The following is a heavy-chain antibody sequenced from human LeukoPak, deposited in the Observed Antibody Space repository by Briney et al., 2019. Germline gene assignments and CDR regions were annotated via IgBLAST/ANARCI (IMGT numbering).Heavy chain of an antibody. CDR1: GGSFSGYY. D-gene: IGHD3-10*01. V-gene: IGHV4-34*01. J-gene: IGHJ5*02. CDR3: ARGHLLWFGEKSNWFDP. CDR2: INHSGST. Sequence: SETLSLTCAVYGGSFSGYYWSWIRQPPGKGLEWIGEINHSGSTNYNPPLKSRVTISVDTSKNRFSLKLSSVTAADTAVYYCARGHLLWFGEKSNWFDPWGQGTLVTVSS.